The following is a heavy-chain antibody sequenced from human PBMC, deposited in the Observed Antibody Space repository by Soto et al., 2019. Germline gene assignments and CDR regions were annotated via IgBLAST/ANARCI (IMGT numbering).Heavy chain of an antibody. CDR3: ARDRGPGPGYYYYYIDV. V-gene: IGHV4-31*03. D-gene: IGHD3-10*01. J-gene: IGHJ6*03. CDR2: IYYSGST. Sequence: SETLSLTCTVSGGSISSGGYYWSWIRQHPGKGLEWIGYIYYSGSTHYNPSLKSRVTISVDTSKNQFSLKLSSVTAADTAVYYCARDRGPGPGYYYYYIDVRAKRTTVTVSS. CDR1: GGSISSGGYY.